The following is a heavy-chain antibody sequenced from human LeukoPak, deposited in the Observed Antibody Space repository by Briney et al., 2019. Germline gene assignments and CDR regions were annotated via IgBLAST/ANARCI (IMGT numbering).Heavy chain of an antibody. CDR3: ARATDAFDI. Sequence: ASVKVSCKASGYTFTSYGISWVRQAPGQGLEGMGWINTDIGNPTYAQGFTGRFVFSLDTSVSTAYLQISSLKAEDTAVYYCARATDAFDIWGQGTMVTVSS. J-gene: IGHJ3*02. CDR2: INTDIGNP. V-gene: IGHV7-4-1*02. CDR1: GYTFTSYG.